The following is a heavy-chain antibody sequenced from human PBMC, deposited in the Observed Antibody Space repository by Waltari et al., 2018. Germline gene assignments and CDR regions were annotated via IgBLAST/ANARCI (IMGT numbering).Heavy chain of an antibody. CDR1: GFTFSNAW. V-gene: IGHV3-15*01. Sequence: EVQLVESGGGLVKPGGSLRLSCAASGFTFSNAWMSWVRQAPGKGLEWAGRIKSKTDGGTTDYAAPVKGRFTISRDDSKNTLYLQMNSLKTEDTAVYYCTTDEVGYCSGGSCYSGYYYGMDVWGQGTTVTVSS. CDR3: TTDEVGYCSGGSCYSGYYYGMDV. J-gene: IGHJ6*02. D-gene: IGHD2-15*01. CDR2: IKSKTDGGTT.